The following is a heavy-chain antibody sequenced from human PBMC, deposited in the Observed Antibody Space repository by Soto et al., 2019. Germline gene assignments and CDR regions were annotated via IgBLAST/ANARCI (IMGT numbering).Heavy chain of an antibody. V-gene: IGHV3-9*01. CDR3: ATLGTIDNGGMDV. CDR1: GFTFDDYA. D-gene: IGHD2-2*01. J-gene: IGHJ6*02. CDR2: ITWNSGSI. Sequence: EVQLVESGGGLVQPGRSLRLSCAASGFTFDDYAMHWVRQARGKGLEWVSGITWNSGSIGYADSVKGRFTISRDNAKNSLYLQMNSLRAEDTALYYCATLGTIDNGGMDVWGQGTTVTVAS.